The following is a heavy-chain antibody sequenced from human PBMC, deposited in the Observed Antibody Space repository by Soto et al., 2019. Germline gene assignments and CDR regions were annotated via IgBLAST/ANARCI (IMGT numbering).Heavy chain of an antibody. CDR1: GGATISDNY. CDR2: IYWNDDK. V-gene: IGHV2-5*08. CDR3: AHPQGSLWFDP. J-gene: IGHJ5*02. Sequence: TLSLTCTVSGGATISDNYLRWVRQPPGKGLEWLALIYWNDDKRYSPSLKSRLTITKDTSKNQVVLTMTNMDPVDTATYYCAHPQGSLWFDPWGQGTLVTVSS.